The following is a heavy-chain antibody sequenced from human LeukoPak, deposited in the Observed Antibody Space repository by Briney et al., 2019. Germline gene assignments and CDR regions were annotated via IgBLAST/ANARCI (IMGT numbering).Heavy chain of an antibody. CDR1: GFTFSSYS. CDR2: ISSSGSTI. Sequence: GGSLRLSCAASGFTFSSYSMNWVRQAPGKGLEWVSYISSSGSTIYYADSVKGRFTISRDNAKNSLYLQMNSLRAEDTAVYYCAREGYYYGSGILDYWGQGTLVTVSS. CDR3: AREGYYYGSGILDY. V-gene: IGHV3-48*04. D-gene: IGHD3-10*01. J-gene: IGHJ4*02.